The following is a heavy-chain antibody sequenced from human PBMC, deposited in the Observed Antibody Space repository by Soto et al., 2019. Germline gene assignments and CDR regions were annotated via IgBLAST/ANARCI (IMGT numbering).Heavy chain of an antibody. J-gene: IGHJ3*02. CDR1: GGSISNSRYY. V-gene: IGHV4-39*07. Sequence: PSETLSLTCTVSGGSISNSRYYWAWIRQPPGKGLEWIGSIYHTGNTYYNPSLRSRVTISVDTSKNQFSLKLSSVTAADTAVYYCARDWAYYYDSSGYPGAFDIWGRGTMVTVSS. CDR3: ARDWAYYYDSSGYPGAFDI. D-gene: IGHD3-22*01. CDR2: IYHTGNT.